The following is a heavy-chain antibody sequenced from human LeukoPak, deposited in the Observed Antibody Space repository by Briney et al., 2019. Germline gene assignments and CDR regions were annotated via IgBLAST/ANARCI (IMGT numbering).Heavy chain of an antibody. CDR1: GGSISSSSYY. CDR2: IYYSGGT. V-gene: IGHV4-61*05. J-gene: IGHJ5*02. CDR3: ARHNLYCRGVSCYPDWFDP. D-gene: IGHD2-15*01. Sequence: SETLSLTCTVSGGSISSSSYYWGWIRQPPGKGLEWIGYIYYSGGTNYNPSLKSRVTISVDTSKNQFSLKLTSVTAADTAVYYCARHNLYCRGVSCYPDWFDPWGQGTLVTVSS.